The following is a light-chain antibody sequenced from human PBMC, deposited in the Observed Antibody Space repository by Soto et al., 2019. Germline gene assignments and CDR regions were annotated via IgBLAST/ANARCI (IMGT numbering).Light chain of an antibody. CDR3: QQYGSSYT. Sequence: EIVLTQSPGTLSLSPGERATLSCRASQSVRSNYLAWYQQQPGQAPRLLIYGTSTRATGIPDRFSGSGSGTDVTLTISRLEPEDFAVYYCQQYGSSYTFGPGTKVEIK. CDR1: QSVRSNY. CDR2: GTS. J-gene: IGKJ3*01. V-gene: IGKV3-20*01.